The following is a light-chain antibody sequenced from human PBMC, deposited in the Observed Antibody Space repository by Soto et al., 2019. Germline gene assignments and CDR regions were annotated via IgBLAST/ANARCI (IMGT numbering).Light chain of an antibody. CDR2: GAF. Sequence: TQSPVSLAVSLGEMATFSCRASQSVSSNYLAWYQQKPGQAPRILIYGAFKRATGIPDRFSGSGSGTDLNLTISRMETEDVAVYCCQQYGSSPRTLGQGTKVDI. CDR1: QSVSSNY. V-gene: IGKV3-20*01. J-gene: IGKJ1*01. CDR3: QQYGSSPRT.